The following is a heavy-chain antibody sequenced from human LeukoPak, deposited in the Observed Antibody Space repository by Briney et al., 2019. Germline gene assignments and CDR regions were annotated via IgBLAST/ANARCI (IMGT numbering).Heavy chain of an antibody. J-gene: IGHJ3*01. V-gene: IGHV3-7*01. D-gene: IGHD3-22*01. CDR2: IKRDGSEK. CDR3: ARDVTYYDSSYYYDAFDL. CDR1: GFTFRSYW. Sequence: GGSLRLSCAASGFTFRSYWMTWVRQAPGKGLEWVANIKRDGSEKHYVGSVWGRFTISRDNAKSSLYLQLNSLRAEDTAVYYCARDVTYYDSSYYYDAFDLWGQGSMVTVSS.